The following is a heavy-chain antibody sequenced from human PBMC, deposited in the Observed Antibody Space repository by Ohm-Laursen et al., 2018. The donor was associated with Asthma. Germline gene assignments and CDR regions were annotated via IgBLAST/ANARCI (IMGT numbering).Heavy chain of an antibody. D-gene: IGHD2-8*01. CDR1: GGSISSYY. CDR3: ARDRVFWFDP. J-gene: IGHJ5*02. CDR2: IYYSGST. Sequence: GTLSLTCTVSGGSISSYYWSWIRQPPGKGLEWIGYIYYSGSTNYNPSLKSRVTISVDTSKNQFSLKLSSVTAADTAVYYCARDRVFWFDPWGQGTLVTVSS. V-gene: IGHV4-59*01.